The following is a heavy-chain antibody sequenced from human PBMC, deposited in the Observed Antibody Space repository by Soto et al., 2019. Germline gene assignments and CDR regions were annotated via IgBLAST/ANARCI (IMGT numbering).Heavy chain of an antibody. CDR1: GFTFSSYA. CDR3: ARGGNILTGYSPEDYYYGTDV. V-gene: IGHV3-30-3*01. J-gene: IGHJ6*02. D-gene: IGHD3-9*01. CDR2: ISYDGSNK. Sequence: QVQLVESGGGVVQPGRSLRLSCAASGFTFSSYAMHWVRQAPGKGLEWVAVISYDGSNKYYADSVKGRFTISRDNSKNTLYLQMNSLRAEDTAVYYCARGGNILTGYSPEDYYYGTDVWGQGTTVTVSS.